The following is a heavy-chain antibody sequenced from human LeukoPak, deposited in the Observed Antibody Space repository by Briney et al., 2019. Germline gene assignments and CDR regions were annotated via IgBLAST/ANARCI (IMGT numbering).Heavy chain of an antibody. CDR3: ARLSKGRYFAYILDS. CDR1: GDSFSSTTYC. Sequence: SGALSLTCTVSGDSFSSTTYCWGWLRQPPGKGLEWVANIYYTGSTYSNPSLKSRVSMSVDTSQNQFSLKMSSLTAADTAVYFCARLSKGRYFAYILDSWGQGTLVTVSS. J-gene: IGHJ4*02. D-gene: IGHD3-9*01. V-gene: IGHV4-39*01. CDR2: IYYTGST.